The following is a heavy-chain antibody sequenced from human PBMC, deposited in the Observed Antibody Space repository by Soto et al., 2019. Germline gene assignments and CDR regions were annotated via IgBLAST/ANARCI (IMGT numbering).Heavy chain of an antibody. CDR1: RFTFSTYA. Sequence: GGSLRLSCAASRFTFSTYAMSWFRQAPGKVLEWVSGISGGDGDTSYADSVRGRFTCSRDNSKNTLYLQMNSLRAEDTALYYCAKSIFGVPAIGAQGT. J-gene: IGHJ3*02. V-gene: IGHV3-23*01. D-gene: IGHD3-10*01. CDR2: ISGGDGDT. CDR3: AKSIFGVPAI.